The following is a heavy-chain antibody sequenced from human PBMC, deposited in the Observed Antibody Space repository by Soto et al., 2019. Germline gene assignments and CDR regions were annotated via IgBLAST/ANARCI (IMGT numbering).Heavy chain of an antibody. CDR1: GFTFSSYS. Sequence: GGSLRLSCAASGFTFSSYSMNWVSQAPGKGLEWVSSISSSSSYIYYADSVKGRFTISRDNAKNSLYLQMNSLRAEDTAVYYCASSYYDILTGPYFDYWGQGTLVTVSS. V-gene: IGHV3-21*01. CDR2: ISSSSSYI. D-gene: IGHD3-9*01. J-gene: IGHJ4*02. CDR3: ASSYYDILTGPYFDY.